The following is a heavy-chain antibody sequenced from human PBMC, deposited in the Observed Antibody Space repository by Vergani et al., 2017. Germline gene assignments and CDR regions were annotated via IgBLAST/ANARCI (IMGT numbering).Heavy chain of an antibody. CDR2: INPNSGGT. CDR3: AREGITMVRGVMYYYGMDL. J-gene: IGHJ6*02. D-gene: IGHD3-10*01. Sequence: WVRQAPGQGLEWMGWINPNSGGTNYAQKFQGRVTMTRDTSVRTAYMELGRLKSDDTAVYYCAREGITMVRGVMYYYGMDLWGQGTTVTVSS. V-gene: IGHV1-2*02.